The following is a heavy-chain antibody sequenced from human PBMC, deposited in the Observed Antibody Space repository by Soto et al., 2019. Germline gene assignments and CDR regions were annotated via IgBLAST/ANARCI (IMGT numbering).Heavy chain of an antibody. CDR3: ANDIASYRYAFDI. J-gene: IGHJ3*02. CDR1: GFTFSSYA. Sequence: RLSCAASGFTFSSYAMSWVRQAPGKGLEWVSAISGSGGSTYYADSVKGRFTISRDNSKNTLYLQMNSLRAEDKAVYYCANDIASYRYAFDIWGQGTMVTVS. D-gene: IGHD1-26*01. CDR2: ISGSGGST. V-gene: IGHV3-23*01.